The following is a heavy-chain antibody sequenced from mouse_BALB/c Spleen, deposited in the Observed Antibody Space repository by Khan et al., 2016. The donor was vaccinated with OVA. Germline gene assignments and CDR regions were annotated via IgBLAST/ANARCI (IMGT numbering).Heavy chain of an antibody. CDR3: ARDDYFVGDAMDY. D-gene: IGHD2-4*01. Sequence: QVQLQQSGPDLVKPGTSVRISCKASGYTFTTYYIHWVKQRPGQGLEWIGWIFPGNVNTKYNEKFKGKATLTADKYSSTAHMQLSSLTSEDSACYFCARDDYFVGDAMDYWCQGSSVTVSS. CDR1: GYTFTTYY. CDR2: IFPGNVNT. V-gene: IGHV1S56*01. J-gene: IGHJ4*01.